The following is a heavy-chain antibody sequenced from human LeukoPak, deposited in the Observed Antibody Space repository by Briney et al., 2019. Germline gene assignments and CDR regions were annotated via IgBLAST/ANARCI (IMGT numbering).Heavy chain of an antibody. Sequence: ASVKVSCKVSGYTLTELSMHWVRQAPGKGLEWMGGFDLEDGETIYAQKFQGGVTMTEDTSTDTAYMELSSLRSEDTAVYYCATVRYLGYCSSTSCYTPHRYYFDYWGQGTLVTVSS. CDR2: FDLEDGET. CDR1: GYTLTELS. D-gene: IGHD2-2*02. CDR3: ATVRYLGYCSSTSCYTPHRYYFDY. J-gene: IGHJ4*02. V-gene: IGHV1-24*01.